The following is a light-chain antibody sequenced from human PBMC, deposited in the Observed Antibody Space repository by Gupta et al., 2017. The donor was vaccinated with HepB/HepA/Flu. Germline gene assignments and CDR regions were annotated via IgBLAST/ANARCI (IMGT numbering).Light chain of an antibody. Sequence: DIVLTQSPGTLSLSPGERATLSCRASQSVSSSYLARYQQKPGQAPRPLSEGASSRATGSPDRFSGRGSGTDCTRTISRLEPEDVAVDYGQQYGRAPGTFGQGTNVEIK. CDR3: QQYGRAPGT. J-gene: IGKJ1*01. CDR1: QSVSSSY. CDR2: GAS. V-gene: IGKV3-20*01.